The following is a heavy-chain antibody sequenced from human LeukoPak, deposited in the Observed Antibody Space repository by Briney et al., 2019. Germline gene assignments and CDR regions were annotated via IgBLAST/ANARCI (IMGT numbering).Heavy chain of an antibody. D-gene: IGHD6-13*01. CDR2: INPSGGST. J-gene: IGHJ5*02. CDR1: GYTFTTYY. Sequence: ASVKISCKASGYTFTTYYMHWVRQAPGQGLEWMGIINPSGGSTSYAQNFQGRVSMTRDTSTSTVYMELSSLRSEDTAVYYCARGDSSSWNWFDPWGQGTLVTVSS. CDR3: ARGDSSSWNWFDP. V-gene: IGHV1-46*01.